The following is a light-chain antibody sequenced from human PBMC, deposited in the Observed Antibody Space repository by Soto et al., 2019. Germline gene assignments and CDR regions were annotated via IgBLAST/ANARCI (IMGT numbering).Light chain of an antibody. CDR3: QQTYSILIT. CDR2: AAS. V-gene: IGKV1-39*01. CDR1: QSITNY. J-gene: IGKJ4*01. Sequence: DIQMTQSPSSLSASVGDRVTITCRASQSITNYLNWYQQKPGKAPKLLIYAASSLQSGVPSRFSGSGSGTDFTLTISSLQPEDFAAYYCQQTYSILITLGGGTKVDIK.